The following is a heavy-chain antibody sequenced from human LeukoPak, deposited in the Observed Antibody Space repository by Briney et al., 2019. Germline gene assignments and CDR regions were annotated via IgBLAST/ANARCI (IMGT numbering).Heavy chain of an antibody. Sequence: SETLSLTCAVYGGSFSGYYWSWIRQPPGKGLGWIGEINHSGSTNYNPSLKSRVTISVDTSKNQFSLKLSSVTAADTAVYYCARGRRAYSSSSNWFDPWGQGTLVTVSS. V-gene: IGHV4-34*01. CDR1: GGSFSGYY. D-gene: IGHD6-6*01. CDR3: ARGRRAYSSSSNWFDP. CDR2: INHSGST. J-gene: IGHJ5*02.